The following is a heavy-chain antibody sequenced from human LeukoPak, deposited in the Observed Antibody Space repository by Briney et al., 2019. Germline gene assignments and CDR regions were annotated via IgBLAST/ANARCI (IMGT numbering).Heavy chain of an antibody. CDR1: GFTFNNYA. Sequence: GGSLRLSCATSGFTFNNYAMSWVRQAPAKGLEWVSSIGGSSGSTYYADSVKGRFTISRDNPKNTLYLQMNSLRAEDTAVYHCAKKLEGGLWGLFDYWGQGTLVTVSS. D-gene: IGHD7-27*01. J-gene: IGHJ4*02. CDR2: IGGSSGST. CDR3: AKKLEGGLWGLFDY. V-gene: IGHV3-23*01.